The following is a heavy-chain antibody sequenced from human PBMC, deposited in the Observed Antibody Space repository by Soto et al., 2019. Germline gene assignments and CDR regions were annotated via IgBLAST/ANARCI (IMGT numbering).Heavy chain of an antibody. CDR1: GGTFSSYA. J-gene: IGHJ6*02. D-gene: IGHD4-4*01. CDR2: IIPIFGTA. V-gene: IGHV1-69*06. Sequence: QVQLVQSGAEVKKPGSSVKVSCKASGGTFSSYAISWVRQAPGQGLEWMGGIIPIFGTANYAQKFQGRVTITADKSTSTAYMELSSLRSEDTAVYYCAIGYAPTVTTTMYYYYGMDVWGQGTTVTVSS. CDR3: AIGYAPTVTTTMYYYYGMDV.